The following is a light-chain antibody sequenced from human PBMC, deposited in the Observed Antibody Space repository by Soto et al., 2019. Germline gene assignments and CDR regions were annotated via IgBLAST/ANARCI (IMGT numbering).Light chain of an antibody. V-gene: IGKV3-15*01. J-gene: IGKJ3*01. CDR1: QSVSSN. Sequence: EIVMTQSPATLSVSPGERATLSCRASQSVSSNLAWYQQKPGQAHRLLIYGASNRATGIPARFSGSGSGTEFTLIISSLQSEDSAFYYCHQYNSWPRGTFGPGTKVESK. CDR3: HQYNSWPRGT. CDR2: GAS.